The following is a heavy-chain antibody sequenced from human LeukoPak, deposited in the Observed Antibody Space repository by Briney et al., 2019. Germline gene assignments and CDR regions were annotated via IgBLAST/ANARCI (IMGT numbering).Heavy chain of an antibody. J-gene: IGHJ4*02. CDR1: GFTFNSYT. Sequence: PGGSLRLSCVASGFTFNSYTMSWVRQAPGKGREWVSAISIGGESTYYADSVKGRFTISRDNSKNTLYLQMNSLSVEDTAVYFCARVFGLVDPFEYWGQGTLVTVSS. D-gene: IGHD3-16*01. CDR3: ARVFGLVDPFEY. CDR2: ISIGGEST. V-gene: IGHV3-23*01.